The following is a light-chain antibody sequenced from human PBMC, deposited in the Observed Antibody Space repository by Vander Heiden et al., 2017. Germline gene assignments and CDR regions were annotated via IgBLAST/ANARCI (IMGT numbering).Light chain of an antibody. J-gene: IGLJ2*01. CDR1: SNNVGYQG. CDR3: SAWDTSLSVVL. V-gene: IGLV10-54*04. Sequence: AGLTQPPSVSKGLGQTATLTCTGNSNNVGYQGAAWVQQPRGHPPKFLSNIYNNRPSGVPERFSASRSGNTASLTITGLQPEDEADYYCSAWDTSLSVVLFGGGTKLTVL. CDR2: IYN.